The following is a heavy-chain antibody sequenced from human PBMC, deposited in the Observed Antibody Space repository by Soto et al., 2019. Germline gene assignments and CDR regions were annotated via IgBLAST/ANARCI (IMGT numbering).Heavy chain of an antibody. CDR2: VYNSWST. D-gene: IGHD4-4*01. CDR1: GGSVSGGSYC. CDR3: ARVQLTTDFDL. V-gene: IGHV4-61*01. J-gene: IGHJ2*01. Sequence: QVQLQESGPGLVKPSETLYLPCTVSGGSVSGGSYCWSWIRQPPGKGLECIGYVYNSWSTTYNPSLKSRVIISVDTCKNQVSLGLSSVTAVDTAVYYCARVQLTTDFDLWVRGTLVTVSS.